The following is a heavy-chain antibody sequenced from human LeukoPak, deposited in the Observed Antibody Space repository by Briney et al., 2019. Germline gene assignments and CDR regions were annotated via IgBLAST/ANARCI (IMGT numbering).Heavy chain of an antibody. V-gene: IGHV3-23*01. CDR2: ISGSGGST. CDR3: ASAMVTTGVAAFDI. CDR1: GFSFSGYG. J-gene: IGHJ3*02. Sequence: GGSLRLSCAASGFSFSGYGMHWVRQAPGKGLEWVSAISGSGGSTYYADSVKGRFTISRDNSKNTLYLQMNSLRAEDTAVYYCASAMVTTGVAAFDIWGQGTMVTVSS. D-gene: IGHD5-18*01.